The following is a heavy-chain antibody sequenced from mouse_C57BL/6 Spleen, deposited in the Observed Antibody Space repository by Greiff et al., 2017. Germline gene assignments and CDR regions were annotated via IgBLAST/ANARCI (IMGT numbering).Heavy chain of an antibody. CDR1: GFTFSDYG. Sequence: EVKLVESGGGLVKPGGSLKLSCAASGFTFSDYGMHWVRQAPEKGLEWVAYISSGSSTIYYADTVKGRFTISRDNAKNTLFLQMTSLRSEDTAMYYCAWAYYSNYVDYWGQGTTLTVSS. J-gene: IGHJ2*01. V-gene: IGHV5-17*01. D-gene: IGHD2-5*01. CDR2: ISSGSSTI. CDR3: AWAYYSNYVDY.